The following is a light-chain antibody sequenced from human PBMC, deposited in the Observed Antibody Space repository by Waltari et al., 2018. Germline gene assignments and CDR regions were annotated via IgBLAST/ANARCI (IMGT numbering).Light chain of an antibody. J-gene: IGLJ2*01. CDR1: HLGIES. CDR3: QVWDSNSDLVV. CDR2: GNT. Sequence: SSVLTQPPSVSVAPGKTARITCGENHLGIESVNWYQQKPGQAPVLVVYGNTDRPSGIPERFSGSNSENTATLTISRAEAGDEADYYCQVWDSNSDLVVFGGGTKLTVL. V-gene: IGLV3-21*03.